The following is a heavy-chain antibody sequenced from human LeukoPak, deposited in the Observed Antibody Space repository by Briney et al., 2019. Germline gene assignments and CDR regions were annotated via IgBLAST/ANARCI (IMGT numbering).Heavy chain of an antibody. D-gene: IGHD5-12*01. V-gene: IGHV3-33*06. J-gene: IGHJ4*02. CDR3: AKALLGSGSYFDY. CDR2: IWYDGSNK. Sequence: GGSLRLSCAASGFTFSSYGMHWVRQAPGKGLEWVAVIWYDGSNKYYADSVNGRFTISRDNSKNTLYLQMNSLRAEDTAVYYCAKALLGSGSYFDYWGQGTLVTVSS. CDR1: GFTFSSYG.